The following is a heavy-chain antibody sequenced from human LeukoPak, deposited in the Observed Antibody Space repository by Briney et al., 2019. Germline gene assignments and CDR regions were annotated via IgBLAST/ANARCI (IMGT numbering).Heavy chain of an antibody. V-gene: IGHV1-2*02. CDR2: INPNSGGT. J-gene: IGHJ4*02. CDR1: GYTFTGYY. CDR3: ARDTSGPMYSSGWYDY. D-gene: IGHD6-19*01. Sequence: ASVKVSXKASGYTFTGYYMHWVRQAPGQGLEWMGWINPNSGGTNYAQKFQGRVTMTRDTSISTAYMELSRLRSDDTAVYYCARDTSGPMYSSGWYDYWGQGTLVTVSS.